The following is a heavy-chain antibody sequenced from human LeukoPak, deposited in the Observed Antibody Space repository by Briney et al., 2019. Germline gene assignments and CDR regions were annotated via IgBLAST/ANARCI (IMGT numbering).Heavy chain of an antibody. V-gene: IGHV4-39*07. CDR2: IYYSGST. CDR1: GGSISSSSYY. J-gene: IGHJ6*03. Sequence: SETLSLTCTVSGGSISSSSYYWGWIRQPPGKGLEWIGSIYYSGSTYYNPSLKSRVTISVDTSKNQFSLKLSSVTAADTAVYYCARENGYNFYMDVWGKGTTVTVSS. CDR3: ARENGYNFYMDV. D-gene: IGHD2-8*01.